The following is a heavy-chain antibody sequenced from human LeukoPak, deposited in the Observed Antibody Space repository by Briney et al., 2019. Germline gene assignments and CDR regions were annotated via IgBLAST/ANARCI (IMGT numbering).Heavy chain of an antibody. CDR2: IKKDGSEK. D-gene: IGHD5-18*01. CDR3: ARDLSGVAGYTYGRGIDY. V-gene: IGHV3-7*01. J-gene: IGHJ4*02. CDR1: GFTFSYW. Sequence: PGGSLRLSCAASGFTFSYWMSWVRQAPGKGLEWVANIKKDGSEKYYVDSVKGRFTISRDNAKTSLYLQMNSLRAEDTAVYYCARDLSGVAGYTYGRGIDYWGQGTLVTVSS.